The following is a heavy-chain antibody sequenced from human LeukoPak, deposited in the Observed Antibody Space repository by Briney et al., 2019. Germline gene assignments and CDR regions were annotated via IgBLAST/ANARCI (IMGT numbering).Heavy chain of an antibody. J-gene: IGHJ4*02. CDR3: ARNGGSSDFDY. Sequence: GGSLRLSCAASGFTFSSYSMNWVRQAPGKGLEGVSFISSSGTYIYYADSMKGRFTISRDNAKNSLYLQMNSLRAEDTALYYCARNGGSSDFDYWGQGTLVTVSS. CDR1: GFTFSSYS. V-gene: IGHV3-21*01. D-gene: IGHD4-23*01. CDR2: ISSSGTYI.